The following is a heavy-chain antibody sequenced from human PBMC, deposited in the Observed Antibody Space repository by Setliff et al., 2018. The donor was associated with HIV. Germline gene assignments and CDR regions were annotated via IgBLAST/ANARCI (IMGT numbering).Heavy chain of an antibody. D-gene: IGHD4-4*01. V-gene: IGHV3-48*03. J-gene: IGHJ4*02. CDR2: ISSSGTTT. Sequence: PGGSLRLSCAASGFTFSSYGMSWVRQAPGKGLEWLSYISSSGTTTYYADSVKGRFTISRDNAKNSVLLQMNSLRVEDTAVYFCTRHSTDPWSLLDYWGQGTLVTVSS. CDR3: TRHSTDPWSLLDY. CDR1: GFTFSSYG.